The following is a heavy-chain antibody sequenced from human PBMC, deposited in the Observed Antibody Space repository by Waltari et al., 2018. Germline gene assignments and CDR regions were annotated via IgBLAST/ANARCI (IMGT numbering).Heavy chain of an antibody. J-gene: IGHJ6*02. CDR2: IYYSGST. CDR1: GGSISSYY. D-gene: IGHD1-1*01. CDR3: ARERRSYYYYGMDV. Sequence: QVQLQESGPGLVKPSETLSLTCTVPGGSISSYYWRWIRQPPGKGLEWIGYIYYSGSTNYNPSLKSRVTISVDTSKNQFSLKLSSVTAADTAVYYCARERRSYYYYGMDVWGQGTTVTVSS. V-gene: IGHV4-59*12.